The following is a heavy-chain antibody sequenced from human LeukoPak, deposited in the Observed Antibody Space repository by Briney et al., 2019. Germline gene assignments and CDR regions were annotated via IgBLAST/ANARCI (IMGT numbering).Heavy chain of an antibody. D-gene: IGHD6-13*01. Sequence: ASVKVSCKAFGYTFTSYYMHWVRQAPGQGLEWMGIINPSGGSTSYVQKFQGRVTMTRDTSTSTVYMELSSLRSEDTAVYYCARNRIAAAGTLDYWGQGTLVTVSS. V-gene: IGHV1-46*01. CDR1: GYTFTSYY. CDR3: ARNRIAAAGTLDY. CDR2: INPSGGST. J-gene: IGHJ4*02.